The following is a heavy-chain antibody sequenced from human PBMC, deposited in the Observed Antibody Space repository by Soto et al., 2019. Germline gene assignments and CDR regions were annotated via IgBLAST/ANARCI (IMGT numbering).Heavy chain of an antibody. CDR2: IHSSGSI. J-gene: IGHJ1*01. Sequence: PSETLSLTCAVSGYSISSGYYWGWIRQPPGKGLEWIGYIHSSGSIYYNPSLKSRATMSIDTAGNQFSLKVSSVTVADTAVYYCARDLDGLHDDTSGPFPRPGWGQGTLVTVSS. D-gene: IGHD3-22*01. CDR3: ARDLDGLHDDTSGPFPRPG. V-gene: IGHV4-38-2*01. CDR1: GYSISSGYY.